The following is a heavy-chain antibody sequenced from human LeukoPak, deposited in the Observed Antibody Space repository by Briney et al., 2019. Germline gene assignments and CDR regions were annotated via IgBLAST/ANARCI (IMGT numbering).Heavy chain of an antibody. D-gene: IGHD4-17*01. CDR2: INPSGGST. J-gene: IGHJ5*02. Sequence: ASVKVSCKASGYTFTSYYMHWVRQAPGQGLEWMGIINPSGGSTSYAQKFQGRVTMTRDTSTSTVYMELSSLRSEDTAVYYCAREVTRPTVTTRTSWFDPWGQGTLVTGSS. CDR1: GYTFTSYY. CDR3: AREVTRPTVTTRTSWFDP. V-gene: IGHV1-46*01.